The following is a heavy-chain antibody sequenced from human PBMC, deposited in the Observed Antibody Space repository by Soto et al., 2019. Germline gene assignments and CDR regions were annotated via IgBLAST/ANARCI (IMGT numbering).Heavy chain of an antibody. CDR1: GYTFTSYD. Sequence: ASVKVSCKASGYTFTSYDINWVRQAPGQGLEWMGIINPCGGSTSYAQRFQGRVTMTSDTSTTTVYMELSSLRSEDTAVYYCAREAVDIDYWGQGTLVTVSS. V-gene: IGHV1-46*01. CDR2: INPCGGST. D-gene: IGHD2-15*01. CDR3: AREAVDIDY. J-gene: IGHJ4*02.